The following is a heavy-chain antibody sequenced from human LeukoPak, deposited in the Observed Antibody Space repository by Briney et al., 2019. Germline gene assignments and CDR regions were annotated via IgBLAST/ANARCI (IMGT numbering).Heavy chain of an antibody. Sequence: ASVKVSCKVSGCTLTELSMHWVRQAPGKGLEWMGGFDPEDGETIYAQKFQGRVTMTEDTSTGTAYMELSSLRSEDTAVYYCATVLSSGWYVDYWGQGTLVTVSS. D-gene: IGHD6-19*01. CDR2: FDPEDGET. CDR1: GCTLTELS. J-gene: IGHJ4*02. CDR3: ATVLSSGWYVDY. V-gene: IGHV1-24*01.